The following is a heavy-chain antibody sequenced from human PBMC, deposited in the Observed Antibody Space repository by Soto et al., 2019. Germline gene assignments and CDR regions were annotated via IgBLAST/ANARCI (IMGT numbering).Heavy chain of an antibody. CDR1: GYTFTGYY. Sequence: GASVKVSCKASGYTFTGYYMHWVRQAPGQGLEWMGWINPNSGGTNYAQKFQGRVTMTRDTSISTAYMELSRLRSDDTAVYYCARPSGDPYYYYYYGMDVWGQGTTVTVSS. J-gene: IGHJ6*02. V-gene: IGHV1-2*02. CDR2: INPNSGGT. CDR3: ARPSGDPYYYYYYGMDV. D-gene: IGHD4-17*01.